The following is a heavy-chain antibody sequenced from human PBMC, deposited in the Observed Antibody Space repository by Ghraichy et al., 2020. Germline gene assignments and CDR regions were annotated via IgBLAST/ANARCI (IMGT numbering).Heavy chain of an antibody. V-gene: IGHV4-59*01. CDR3: ARYCGGGSCWNWFDA. CDR1: GGSMTSYY. CDR2: IYYRGST. J-gene: IGHJ5*02. Sequence: SETLSLTCSVSGGSMTSYYWSWIRQPPGKGLEWIGYIYYRGSTNYNPSLKSRVTISIDTSKNHFSLNLSSVTAADTAVYYCARYCGGGSCWNWFDAWGQGTLVTVSS. D-gene: IGHD2-15*01.